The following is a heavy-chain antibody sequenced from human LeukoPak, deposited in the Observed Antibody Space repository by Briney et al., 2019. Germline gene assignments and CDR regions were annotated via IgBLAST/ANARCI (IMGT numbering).Heavy chain of an antibody. J-gene: IGHJ4*02. CDR1: GGSISSYY. CDR3: ARVNPIYCGGDCYPFDY. D-gene: IGHD2-21*02. V-gene: IGHV4-59*01. Sequence: SETLSLTCTVSGGSISSYYWSWIRQPPGKGLEWIGYIYYSGSTNYNPSLKSRVTISVDTSKNQFSLKLSSVTAADTAVYYCARVNPIYCGGDCYPFDYWGQGTLVTVSP. CDR2: IYYSGST.